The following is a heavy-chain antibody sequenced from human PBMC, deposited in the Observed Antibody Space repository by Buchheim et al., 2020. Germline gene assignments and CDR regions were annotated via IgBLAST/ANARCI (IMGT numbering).Heavy chain of an antibody. Sequence: QVQLVQSGAEVKKPGSSVKVSCKASGGTFSSYAISWVRQAPGQGLEWMGGIIPIFGTANYAQKFQGRVTITADESTSTAYMELSSLRSEDTAVYYCAREYCSSTSCHAIAVAGNGIYFDYWGQGTL. CDR1: GGTFSSYA. CDR2: IIPIFGTA. V-gene: IGHV1-69*01. CDR3: AREYCSSTSCHAIAVAGNGIYFDY. D-gene: IGHD2-2*01. J-gene: IGHJ4*02.